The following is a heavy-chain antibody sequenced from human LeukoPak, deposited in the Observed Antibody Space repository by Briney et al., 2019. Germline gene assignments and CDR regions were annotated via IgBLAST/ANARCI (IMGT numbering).Heavy chain of an antibody. J-gene: IGHJ4*02. Sequence: SETLSLTCAVSGYSISIGYYWSWIRQPPGKGLEWIGSIYYSGSTYYNPSLKSRVTISVDTSKNQFSLKLSSVTAADTAVYYCARVATTTNPPQRPFDYWGQGTLVTVSS. CDR2: IYYSGST. CDR3: ARVATTTNPPQRPFDY. V-gene: IGHV4-38-2*01. CDR1: GYSISIGYY. D-gene: IGHD5-12*01.